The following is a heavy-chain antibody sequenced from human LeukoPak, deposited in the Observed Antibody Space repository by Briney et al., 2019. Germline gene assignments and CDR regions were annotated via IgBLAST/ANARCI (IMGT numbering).Heavy chain of an antibody. D-gene: IGHD6-6*01. CDR1: GGSISSYY. CDR3: ARWGYSSSYNWFDP. Sequence: SETLSLTCTVSGGSISSYYWSWIRQPPGKGREWIGYIYYSGSTNYNPSLKSRVTISVDTSKNQFSLKLSSVTAADTAVYYCARWGYSSSYNWFDPWGQGTLVTVSS. V-gene: IGHV4-59*01. CDR2: IYYSGST. J-gene: IGHJ5*02.